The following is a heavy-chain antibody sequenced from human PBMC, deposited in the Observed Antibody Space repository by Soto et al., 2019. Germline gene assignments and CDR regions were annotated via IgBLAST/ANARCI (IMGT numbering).Heavy chain of an antibody. V-gene: IGHV3-49*03. CDR3: TRDQVPEYSSSITYYYYYGMDV. CDR2: IRSKAYGGTT. J-gene: IGHJ6*02. D-gene: IGHD6-6*01. Sequence: PVGSLRLSCTASGFTFGDYAMSWFRQAPGKGLEWVGFIRSKAYGGTTEYAASVKGRFTISRDDSKSIAYLQMNSLKTEDTAVYYCTRDQVPEYSSSITYYYYYGMDVWGQGTTVTVSS. CDR1: GFTFGDYA.